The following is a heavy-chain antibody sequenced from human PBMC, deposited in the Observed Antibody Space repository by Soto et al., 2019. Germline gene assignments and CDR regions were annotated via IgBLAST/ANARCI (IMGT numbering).Heavy chain of an antibody. CDR3: ERGGPYYYDSSDWGAFHI. CDR2: ISYDGSNK. J-gene: IGHJ3*02. CDR1: GFTFSTYA. V-gene: IGHV3-30-3*01. D-gene: IGHD3-22*01. Sequence: QVQLVESGGGVVQPGRSLRLSCAASGFTFSTYAMHWVRQAPGKGLDWVAVISYDGSNKYYADSVKGRFTISRDNSKNTMYLQMNSLRAEETTVYYCERGGPYYYDSSDWGAFHIWGQGTMVTVSS.